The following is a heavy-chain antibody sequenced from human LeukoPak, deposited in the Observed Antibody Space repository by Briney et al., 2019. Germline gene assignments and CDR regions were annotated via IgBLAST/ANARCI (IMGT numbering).Heavy chain of an antibody. V-gene: IGHV3-23*01. CDR3: AKRGVVVRVILVGFHKEAYYFDS. CDR2: ISDSGGST. CDR1: GITLSNYG. D-gene: IGHD3-10*01. J-gene: IGHJ4*02. Sequence: GGSLRLSCAVSGITLSNYGMSWVRQAPGKGLEWVAGISDSGGSTNYADSVKGRFTISRDNPKNTLYLQMNSLRAEDTAVYFCAKRGVVVRVILVGFHKEAYYFDSWGQGALVTVSS.